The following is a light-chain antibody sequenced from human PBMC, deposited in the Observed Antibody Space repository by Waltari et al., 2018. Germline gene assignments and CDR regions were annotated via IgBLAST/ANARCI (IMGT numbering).Light chain of an antibody. CDR3: ATWDDSLSGYV. CDR2: RNN. Sequence: SVVTPPTPASGNPGQGVPRPWSGNRPQLRQNFKILYQHLPGTAPKLLIYRNNQRPSGVPDRFSASKSGTYASLAISGLRSEDEADYYCATWDDSLSGYVFGPGTKVTVL. J-gene: IGLJ1*01. V-gene: IGLV1-47*01. CDR1: PQLRQNF.